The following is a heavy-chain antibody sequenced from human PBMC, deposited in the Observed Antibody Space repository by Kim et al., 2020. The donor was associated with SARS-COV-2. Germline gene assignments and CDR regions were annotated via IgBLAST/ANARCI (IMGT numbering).Heavy chain of an antibody. J-gene: IGHJ6*02. CDR3: AKDLAYFYCSSTTCLKYYYYGMDV. CDR1: GFTFSSYG. Sequence: GGSLRLSCAASGFTFSSYGMHWVRQAPGKGLEWVAVIWYDGSNKYYADSVKGRFTISRDNSKNTLYLQMNSLRAEDTAVYYCAKDLAYFYCSSTTCLKYYYYGMDVWGQGTTVTVSS. D-gene: IGHD2-2*01. CDR2: IWYDGSNK. V-gene: IGHV3-33*06.